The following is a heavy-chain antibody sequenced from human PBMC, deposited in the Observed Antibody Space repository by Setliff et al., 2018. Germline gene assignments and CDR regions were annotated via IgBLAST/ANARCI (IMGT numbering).Heavy chain of an antibody. Sequence: GGSLRLSCAASGFTFYNYWMHWVRQAPGKGLVWVSRIKSDGTSISYTDSVKGRFTISRDNAQNTLYLQMNSLRAEDTAVYYCARGPWKHSAYYYYYYMDVWGKGTTVTVSS. J-gene: IGHJ6*03. V-gene: IGHV3-74*01. CDR2: IKSDGTSI. CDR3: ARGPWKHSAYYYYYYMDV. CDR1: GFTFYNYW. D-gene: IGHD1-1*01.